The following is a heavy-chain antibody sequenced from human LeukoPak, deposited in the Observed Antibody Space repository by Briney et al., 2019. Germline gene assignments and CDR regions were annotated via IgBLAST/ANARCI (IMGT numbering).Heavy chain of an antibody. CDR1: GFTFSSYW. J-gene: IGHJ4*02. D-gene: IGHD1-7*01. CDR3: ARGGSTGTTVMISFLNY. CDR2: IKQDGSEE. Sequence: GGSLRLSCAASGFTFSSYWMSWVRQAPGKGLEWVANIKQDGSEEYYVDSLKGRFTISRDNAKKSLYLQMNSLRAEDTAVYCCARGGSTGTTVMISFLNYWGQGTLVTVSS. V-gene: IGHV3-7*04.